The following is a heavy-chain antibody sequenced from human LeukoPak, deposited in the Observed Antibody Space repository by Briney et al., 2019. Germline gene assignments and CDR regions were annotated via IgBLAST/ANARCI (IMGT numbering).Heavy chain of an antibody. CDR2: IKQDGSEK. J-gene: IGHJ4*02. D-gene: IGHD1-26*01. CDR1: GFTFRSYW. Sequence: GGSLRLSCAASGFTFRSYWMSWVRQAPGKGLVWVANIKQDGSEKYYVYSVKGRFTISRDNAKNSLYLQMNSLRAEDTAVYYCARDPGGSYPYFDYWGQGTLVTVSS. CDR3: ARDPGGSYPYFDY. V-gene: IGHV3-7*01.